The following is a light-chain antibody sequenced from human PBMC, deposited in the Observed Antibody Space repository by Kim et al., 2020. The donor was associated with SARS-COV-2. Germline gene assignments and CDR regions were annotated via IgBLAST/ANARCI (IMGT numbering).Light chain of an antibody. CDR1: KLGDKY. J-gene: IGLJ3*02. Sequence: SYELTQPPSVSVSTGQTASITCSGDKLGDKYACWYQQKPGQSPVLVIYQDSKRPSGIPERFSGSNSGNTVTLTISGTQAMVEADYFCQAWDSSTEVFGGG. V-gene: IGLV3-1*01. CDR3: QAWDSSTEV. CDR2: QDS.